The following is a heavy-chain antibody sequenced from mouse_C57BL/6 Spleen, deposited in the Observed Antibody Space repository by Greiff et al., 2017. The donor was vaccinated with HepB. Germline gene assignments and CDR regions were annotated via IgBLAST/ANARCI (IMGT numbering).Heavy chain of an antibody. CDR1: GYAFSSSW. J-gene: IGHJ3*01. CDR3: AREGYDHAWFAY. Sequence: LVESGPELVKPGASVKISCKASGYAFSSSWMNWVKQRPGKGLEWIGRIYPGDGDTNYNGKFKGKATLTADKSSSTAYMQLSSLTSEDSAVYFCAREGYDHAWFAYWGQGTLVTVSA. CDR2: IYPGDGDT. V-gene: IGHV1-82*01. D-gene: IGHD2-4*01.